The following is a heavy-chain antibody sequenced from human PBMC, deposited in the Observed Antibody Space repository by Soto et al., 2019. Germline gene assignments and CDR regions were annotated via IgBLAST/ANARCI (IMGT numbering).Heavy chain of an antibody. CDR2: ISYDGSNK. D-gene: IGHD2-15*01. J-gene: IGHJ6*02. V-gene: IGHV3-30-3*01. CDR1: GFTFSSYA. CDR3: ARDRGCSGGSCYSGGDYYYYYGMDV. Sequence: GGSLRLSCAASGFTFSSYAMHWVRQAPGKGLEWVAVISYDGSNKYYADSVKGRFTISRDNSKNTLYLQMNSRRAEDTAVYYCARDRGCSGGSCYSGGDYYYYYGMDVWGQGTTVTAP.